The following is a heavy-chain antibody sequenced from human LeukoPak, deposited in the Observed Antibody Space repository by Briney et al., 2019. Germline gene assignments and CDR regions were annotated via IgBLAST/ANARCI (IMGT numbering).Heavy chain of an antibody. CDR1: GFTFGSYA. D-gene: IGHD3-9*01. CDR3: AKAVNFDWLPNDY. CDR2: ISGSGGST. Sequence: GGSLRLSCAASGFTFGSYAMGWVRRAPGKGLEWVSGISGSGGSTYYTDSVKGRFTISRDNFKNTLYLQMNSLRAEDTAVYYCAKAVNFDWLPNDYWGQGTLVTVSS. J-gene: IGHJ4*02. V-gene: IGHV3-23*01.